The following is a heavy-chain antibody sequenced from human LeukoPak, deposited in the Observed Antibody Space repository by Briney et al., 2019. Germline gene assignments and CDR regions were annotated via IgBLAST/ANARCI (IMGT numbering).Heavy chain of an antibody. J-gene: IGHJ4*02. D-gene: IGHD3-22*01. CDR2: ISAYNGNT. Sequence: GASVKVSCKASGYTFTRYGISWVRQAPGQGLEWMGWISAYNGNTNYAQKLQGRVTMTTDTSTSTVYMELRGRRSDDTAVYYCARMPYDSSGYSMYWGQGTLVTVSS. V-gene: IGHV1-18*01. CDR1: GYTFTRYG. CDR3: ARMPYDSSGYSMY.